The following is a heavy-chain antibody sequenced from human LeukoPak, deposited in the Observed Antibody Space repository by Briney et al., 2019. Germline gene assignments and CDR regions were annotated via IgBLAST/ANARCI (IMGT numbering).Heavy chain of an antibody. D-gene: IGHD6-13*01. CDR3: AKDILATSIAAPYY. V-gene: IGHV3-23*01. Sequence: GSLRLSCAASGFTFINFAMRWVPQAPGKGLEWGSDISSRGVTTYYAASVKGRFTISRDNSENTLFLQMNNLRAEDTAVYYCAKDILATSIAAPYYWGQGTLVTVSS. J-gene: IGHJ4*02. CDR2: ISSRGVTT. CDR1: GFTFINFA.